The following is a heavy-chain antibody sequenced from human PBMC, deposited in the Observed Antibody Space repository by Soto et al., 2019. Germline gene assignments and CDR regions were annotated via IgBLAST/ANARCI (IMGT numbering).Heavy chain of an antibody. CDR2: VIPLLDAS. V-gene: IGHV1-69*08. CDR3: ASGKSQMTQDRMGFYYYMGV. Sequence: QVQLVQSGAEVKKPGSSVRISCAASGATFNDYTFTWVRRAPGQGLEWLGRVIPLLDASNYAEKFQDRVTMTADRSTSTVYMELSGLKSEDSAIYYCASGKSQMTQDRMGFYYYMGVWGKGTTVTVSS. CDR1: GATFNDYT. D-gene: IGHD2-15*01. J-gene: IGHJ6*03.